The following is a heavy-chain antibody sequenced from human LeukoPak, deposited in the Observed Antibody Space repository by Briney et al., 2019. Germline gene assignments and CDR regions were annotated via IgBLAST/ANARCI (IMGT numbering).Heavy chain of an antibody. V-gene: IGHV3-30*01. CDR3: ARDTLDY. J-gene: IGHJ4*02. Sequence: GRSLRLSCAASGFTFSSYAMHWVRQAPGKGLEWVAVISYDGSNKYYADSVKGRFTISRDNSMNTLYLQMNSLRAEDTAVYYCARDTLDYWGQGTLVTVSS. CDR1: GFTFSSYA. CDR2: ISYDGSNK.